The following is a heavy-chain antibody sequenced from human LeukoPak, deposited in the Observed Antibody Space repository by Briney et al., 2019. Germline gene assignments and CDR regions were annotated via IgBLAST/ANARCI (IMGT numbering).Heavy chain of an antibody. CDR1: GYTFTSYD. CDR3: ARDKQLDWAHYHYCYMDV. Sequence: ASVKVSCKASGYTFTSYDINWVRQATGQGLEWMGWINPNSGGTKYAQKFQGRVTMTRDTSISTVYMELGRLRSDDTAVYYCARDKQLDWAHYHYCYMDVWGKGTTVTVSS. J-gene: IGHJ6*03. CDR2: INPNSGGT. D-gene: IGHD1-1*01. V-gene: IGHV1-2*02.